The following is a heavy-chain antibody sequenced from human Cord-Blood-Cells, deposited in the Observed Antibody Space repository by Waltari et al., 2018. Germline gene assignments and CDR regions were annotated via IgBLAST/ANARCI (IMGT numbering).Heavy chain of an antibody. J-gene: IGHJ2*01. Sequence: QVQLQESGPGLVKPSQTLSLTCTVSGGSISSGDYYWSWIRQPPGKGLEWVGYLYYSGSTYYNPSLKSRVTISVDTSKNQFSLKLSSVTAADTAVYYCARDGDTAMAYWYFDLWGRGTLVTVSS. D-gene: IGHD5-18*01. V-gene: IGHV4-30-4*08. CDR1: GGSISSGDYY. CDR2: LYYSGST. CDR3: ARDGDTAMAYWYFDL.